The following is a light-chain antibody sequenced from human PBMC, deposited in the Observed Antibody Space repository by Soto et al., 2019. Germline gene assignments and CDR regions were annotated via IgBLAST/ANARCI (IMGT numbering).Light chain of an antibody. CDR3: QQCIRDSRT. CDR1: QSISNW. J-gene: IGKJ1*01. V-gene: IGKV1-5*01. Sequence: DIQMTQSPSTLSASVGDRVTITCRASQSISNWLAWYQQKPGKAPKLLIYDASSLESGVPSRFSGSGSGTEFTLTISSLQPDDFAAYYCQQCIRDSRTFGQGTKVDI. CDR2: DAS.